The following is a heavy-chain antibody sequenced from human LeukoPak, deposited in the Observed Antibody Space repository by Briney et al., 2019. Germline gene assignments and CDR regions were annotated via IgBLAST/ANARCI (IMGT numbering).Heavy chain of an antibody. V-gene: IGHV1-2*02. D-gene: IGHD1-26*01. CDR1: GYTFTSYD. J-gene: IGHJ2*01. CDR3: ARVGATTLHNYWYFDL. Sequence: ASVKVSCKASGYTFTSYDINWVRQATGQGLEWMGWINPNSGGTNYAQKFQGRVTMTRDTSISTAYMELSRLRSDDTAVYYCARVGATTLHNYWYFDLWGRGTLVTVSS. CDR2: INPNSGGT.